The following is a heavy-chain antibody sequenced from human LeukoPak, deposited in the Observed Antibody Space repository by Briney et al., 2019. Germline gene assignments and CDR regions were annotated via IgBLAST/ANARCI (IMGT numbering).Heavy chain of an antibody. CDR3: ARGARVVVAATKGFPDYYYYYYYMDV. Sequence: VKVSCKASGGTFSSYAISWVRQAPGQGLEWMGGIIPIFGTANYAQKFQGRVTITADESTSTAYMELSSLRSEDTAVYYCARGARVVVAATKGFPDYYYYYYYMDVWGKGTTVTISS. D-gene: IGHD2-15*01. CDR2: IIPIFGTA. J-gene: IGHJ6*03. CDR1: GGTFSSYA. V-gene: IGHV1-69*01.